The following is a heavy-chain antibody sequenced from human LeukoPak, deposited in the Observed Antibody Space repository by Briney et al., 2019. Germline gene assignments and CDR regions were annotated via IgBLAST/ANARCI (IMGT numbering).Heavy chain of an antibody. J-gene: IGHJ5*02. CDR1: GGSISSGSYY. D-gene: IGHD2-15*01. V-gene: IGHV4-61*02. CDR2: IYTSGST. CDR3: ARGVGPYNWFDP. Sequence: SQTLSLTCTVSGGSISSGSYYWSWIRQPAGKGLEWIGRIYTSGSTNYNPSLKNRVTISVDTSKNQLSLKLSSVTAADTAVYYCARGVGPYNWFDPWGQGTLVTVSS.